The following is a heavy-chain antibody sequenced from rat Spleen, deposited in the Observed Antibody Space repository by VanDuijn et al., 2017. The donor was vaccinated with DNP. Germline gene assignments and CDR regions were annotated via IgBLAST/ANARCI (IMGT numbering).Heavy chain of an antibody. CDR1: GYTFTTYY. Sequence: QVQLQQSGAELAKPDSSVKISCRASGYTFTTYYITWIKQTKGQGREYLGYINTGSGATNYNEKFKGKATLTADKSSSTAFMHLSSLTPDDSAVYYCATHLMAHWFAYWGQGTLVTVSS. J-gene: IGHJ3*01. D-gene: IGHD1-12*02. V-gene: IGHV1-43*01. CDR2: INTGSGAT. CDR3: ATHLMAHWFAY.